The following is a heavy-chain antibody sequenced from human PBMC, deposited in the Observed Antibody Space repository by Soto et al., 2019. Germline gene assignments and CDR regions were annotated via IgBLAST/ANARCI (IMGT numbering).Heavy chain of an antibody. CDR2: ISGSGGYT. CDR3: AKGGDDCSGGTCYYYYYGMDV. D-gene: IGHD2-15*01. Sequence: PGGSLRLSCAASGFTFSSYAMSWVRQAPGKGLEWVSPISGSGGYTYYADFVKGRLTISRDNSKNTLYLQMNSLRAEDTAVYYCAKGGDDCSGGTCYYYYYGMDVWGQGTTVTAP. CDR1: GFTFSSYA. J-gene: IGHJ6*02. V-gene: IGHV3-23*01.